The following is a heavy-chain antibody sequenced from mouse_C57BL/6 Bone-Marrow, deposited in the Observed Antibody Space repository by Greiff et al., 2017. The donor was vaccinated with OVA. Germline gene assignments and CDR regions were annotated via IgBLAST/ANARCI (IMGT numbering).Heavy chain of an antibody. J-gene: IGHJ1*03. D-gene: IGHD2-3*01. CDR3: TSGWLLPCYFDV. Sequence: VQLQQSGTVLARPGASVKMSCKTSGYTFTSYWMHWVKQRPGQGLEWIGAIYPGNSDTSYNQKFKGKAKLTAVTSARTAYMEISSLTNDDSAVSYCTSGWLLPCYFDVWGTGTTVTVSS. V-gene: IGHV1-5*01. CDR1: GYTFTSYW. CDR2: IYPGNSDT.